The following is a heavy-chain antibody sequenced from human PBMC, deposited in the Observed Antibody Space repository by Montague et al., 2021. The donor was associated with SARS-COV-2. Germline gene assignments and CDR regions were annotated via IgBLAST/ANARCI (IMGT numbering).Heavy chain of an antibody. CDR2: INHRGTI. J-gene: IGHJ4*02. CDR1: GASVTSPNW. V-gene: IGHV4-4*01. Sequence: PETLSLTCVVSGASVTSPNWWSWVRQAPGKGLEWIGEINHRGTINYNPSLKSRVTISVDKSKNNFFLRLSSVTAADTAIYFCARDADIDVFGSYFDDWGQGTLVTVTS. D-gene: IGHD5-12*01. CDR3: ARDADIDVFGSYFDD.